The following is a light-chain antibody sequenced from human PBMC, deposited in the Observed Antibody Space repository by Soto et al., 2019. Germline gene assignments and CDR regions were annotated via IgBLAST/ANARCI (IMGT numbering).Light chain of an antibody. CDR2: DAS. V-gene: IGKV3-11*01. Sequence: EIVMTQSPATLSVSPGERATLSCRASQSVGGNLAWYQQTPGQPPRLLIYDASNRAPGIPARFGGSGSGADFTLSISSLEPEDFAVYHCQQRNMWPRTFGQGTRVEIK. J-gene: IGKJ1*01. CDR3: QQRNMWPRT. CDR1: QSVGGN.